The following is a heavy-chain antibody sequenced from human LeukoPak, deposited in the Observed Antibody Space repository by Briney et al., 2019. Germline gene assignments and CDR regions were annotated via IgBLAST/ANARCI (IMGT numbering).Heavy chain of an antibody. Sequence: ASVKGSCKASGYTFTSYYMHWVRQAPGQGLEWRGIINPIGGSTSYAQKFQGRVTMTRDTSTSTVYLELSSLRSEDTAVYYCAPQGIGTTFAMDVWGQGPTVTVSS. D-gene: IGHD1-7*01. V-gene: IGHV1-46*01. CDR2: INPIGGST. CDR1: GYTFTSYY. J-gene: IGHJ6*02. CDR3: APQGIGTTFAMDV.